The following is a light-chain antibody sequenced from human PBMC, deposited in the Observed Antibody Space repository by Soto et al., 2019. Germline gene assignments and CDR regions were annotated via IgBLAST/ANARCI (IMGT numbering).Light chain of an antibody. V-gene: IGKV3-15*01. CDR1: QSVSSN. CDR2: GAS. CDR3: QQYNNWPPWT. Sequence: EIVMTQSPATLSVSPGERATLSCRASQSVSSNLAWYQQKPGQAPRLLIYGASTSSTGVPARFSGGGSGTEFTLTISSLQFEDFAVYHCQQYNNWPPWTFGQGTKVEIK. J-gene: IGKJ1*01.